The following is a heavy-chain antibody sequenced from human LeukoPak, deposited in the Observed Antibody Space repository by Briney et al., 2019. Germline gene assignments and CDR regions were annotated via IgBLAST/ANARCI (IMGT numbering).Heavy chain of an antibody. V-gene: IGHV3-48*01. CDR2: IDYGGGDT. CDR1: GFTFSVYT. J-gene: IGHJ4*02. Sequence: GGSLRLSCSASGFTFSVYTMNWVRQAPGKGPEWVSYIDYGGGDTHYADCVKGRFTISRDNAENSLYLQMNSLRVEDRAVYYCTRDLEYWGQRVQVTVSS. CDR3: TRDLEY.